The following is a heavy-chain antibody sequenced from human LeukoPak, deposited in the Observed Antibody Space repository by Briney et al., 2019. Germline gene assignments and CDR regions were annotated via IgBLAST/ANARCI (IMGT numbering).Heavy chain of an antibody. Sequence: SETLSLTCAVYGGSFSGYYWSWIRQPPGKGLEWIGEITHSGSTNYNPSLKSRVTISVDTSKNQFSLKLSSVTAEDTAVYYCARDRREGSSTPIAVAGGWFDPWGQGTLVTVSS. V-gene: IGHV4-34*01. CDR2: ITHSGST. CDR3: ARDRREGSSTPIAVAGGWFDP. D-gene: IGHD6-19*01. J-gene: IGHJ5*02. CDR1: GGSFSGYY.